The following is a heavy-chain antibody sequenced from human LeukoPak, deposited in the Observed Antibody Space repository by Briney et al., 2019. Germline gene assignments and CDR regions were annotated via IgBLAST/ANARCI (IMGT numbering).Heavy chain of an antibody. J-gene: IGHJ4*02. V-gene: IGHV3-73*01. Sequence: GGSLRLSCAASGFTFSGSAMHWVRQASRKGLEWVGRIRSKANSYATAYAASVKGRFTISRDDSKNTAYLQMNSLRAEDTAVYYCAKDQGIVATINVFDYWGQGTLVTVSS. D-gene: IGHD5-12*01. CDR3: AKDQGIVATINVFDY. CDR1: GFTFSGSA. CDR2: IRSKANSYAT.